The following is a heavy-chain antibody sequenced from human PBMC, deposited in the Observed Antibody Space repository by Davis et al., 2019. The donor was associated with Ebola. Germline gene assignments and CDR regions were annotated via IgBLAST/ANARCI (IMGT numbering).Heavy chain of an antibody. V-gene: IGHV3-7*01. CDR3: TRDVNGGSFDY. Sequence: GESLKISCAASGFTFSSHWVAWLRQAPGQGLEFVGNINQGGSVVNYVDSVKGRFTISRDNAKNSLYLQMNSLRADDTAIYNCTRDVNGGSFDYWGQGTLVTVSS. CDR1: GFTFSSHW. D-gene: IGHD2-15*01. J-gene: IGHJ4*02. CDR2: INQGGSVV.